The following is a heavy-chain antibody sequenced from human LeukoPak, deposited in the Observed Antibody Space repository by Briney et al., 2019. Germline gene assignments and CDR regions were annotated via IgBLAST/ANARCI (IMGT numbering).Heavy chain of an antibody. D-gene: IGHD4/OR15-4a*01. CDR3: AKAPGGYNDYVTPDY. CDR1: VFTVSSNY. V-gene: IGHV3-53*05. CDR2: ICWNSDDI. J-gene: IGHJ4*02. Sequence: PGGSLRLSCAASVFTVSSNYMSSVRQAPGRRREWVSGICWNSDDIAYVDSVKGGFTISRDNPKKTLYLQMNSLKPEDTALYHCAKAPGGYNDYVTPDYWGQGTLVTVSS.